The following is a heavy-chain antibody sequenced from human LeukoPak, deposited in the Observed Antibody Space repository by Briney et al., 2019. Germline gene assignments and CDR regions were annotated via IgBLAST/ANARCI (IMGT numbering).Heavy chain of an antibody. CDR3: ARGLAVSVVVLAAPGRRVRLDP. J-gene: IGHJ5*02. Sequence: PSETLSLTCAVYGGSFSGYYWSWIRQPPGRGLEWIGEINHSGSTNYNPSLKSRVTISVDTSKNQFSLKLSSVTTADTAVYYCARGLAVSVVVLAAPGRRVRLDPWGQGTLVTVSS. V-gene: IGHV4-34*01. CDR2: INHSGST. CDR1: GGSFSGYY. D-gene: IGHD2-2*01.